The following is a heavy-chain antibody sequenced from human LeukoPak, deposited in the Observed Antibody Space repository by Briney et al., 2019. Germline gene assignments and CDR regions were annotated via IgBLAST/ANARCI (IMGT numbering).Heavy chain of an antibody. CDR2: IYYSGST. J-gene: IGHJ5*02. Sequence: SETLSLTCTVSGGSISSSSYYWGWIRQPPGKGLEGIVSIYYSGSTYYNPSLKSRVTISVDTSKNQFSLKLSSVTAADPAVYYCAKHYYDSSGYGGWFDPWGQGTLVTVSS. CDR3: AKHYYDSSGYGGWFDP. D-gene: IGHD3-22*01. CDR1: GGSISSSSYY. V-gene: IGHV4-39*01.